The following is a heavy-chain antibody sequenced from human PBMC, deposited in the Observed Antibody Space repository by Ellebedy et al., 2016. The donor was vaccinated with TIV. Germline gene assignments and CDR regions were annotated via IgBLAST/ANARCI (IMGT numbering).Heavy chain of an antibody. D-gene: IGHD2-2*01. J-gene: IGHJ6*02. CDR3: ARDLEVPAAPSDYGMDV. CDR1: GFTFSSYS. CDR2: ISSSSSYI. V-gene: IGHV3-21*01. Sequence: GGSLRLSXAASGFTFSSYSMNWVRQAPGKGLEWVSSISSSSSYIYYADSVKGRFTISRDNAKNSLYLQMNSLRAEDTAVYYCARDLEVPAAPSDYGMDVWGQGTTVTVSS.